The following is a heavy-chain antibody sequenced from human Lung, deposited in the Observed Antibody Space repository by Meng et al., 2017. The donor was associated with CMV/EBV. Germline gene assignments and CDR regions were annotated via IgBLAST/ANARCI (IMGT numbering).Heavy chain of an antibody. D-gene: IGHD3-10*01. CDR2: IPHRGSS. CDR1: GDSITNHNW. Sequence: QVHLRESGPALVKPSEPLSLTWAVSGDSITNHNWWAWVRQPPGKGLEWIGEIPHRGSSAYNPSLKSRVSMSIDKSKNQFSLKLTSVTAADTAVYHCLRRSGGSVWGQGTLVTVSS. J-gene: IGHJ1*01. V-gene: IGHV4-4*02. CDR3: LRRSGGSV.